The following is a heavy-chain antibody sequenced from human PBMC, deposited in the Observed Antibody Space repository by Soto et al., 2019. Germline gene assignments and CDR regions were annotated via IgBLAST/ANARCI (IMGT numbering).Heavy chain of an antibody. Sequence: KQSQTLSLTCAVYGGSFSGYYWSWIRQPPGKGLEWIGEINHSGSTNYNPSLKSRVTISVDTSKNQFSLKLSSVTAADTAVYYCARVPYCSGGSCYRYYYYYMDVWGKGTTVTVSS. CDR3: ARVPYCSGGSCYRYYYYYMDV. D-gene: IGHD2-15*01. CDR1: GGSFSGYY. CDR2: INHSGST. J-gene: IGHJ6*03. V-gene: IGHV4-34*01.